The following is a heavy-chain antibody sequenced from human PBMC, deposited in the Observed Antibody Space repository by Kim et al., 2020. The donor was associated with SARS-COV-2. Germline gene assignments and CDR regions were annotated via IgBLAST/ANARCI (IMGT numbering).Heavy chain of an antibody. CDR1: GFTFSSYG. D-gene: IGHD5-18*01. V-gene: IGHV3-30*18. CDR3: AKSCVDTAMVAPIDY. CDR2: ISYDGSNK. J-gene: IGHJ4*02. Sequence: GGSPRLSCAASGFTFSSYGMHWVRQAPGKGLEWVAVISYDGSNKYYADSVKGRFTISRDNSKNTLYLQMNSLRAEDTAVYYCAKSCVDTAMVAPIDYWGQGTLVTVSS.